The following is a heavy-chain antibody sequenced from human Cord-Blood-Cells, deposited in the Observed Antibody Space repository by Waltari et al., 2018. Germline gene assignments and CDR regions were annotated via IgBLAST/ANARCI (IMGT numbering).Heavy chain of an antibody. J-gene: IGHJ2*01. V-gene: IGHV4-34*01. Sequence: QVQLQQWGAGLLKPSETLSLTCAVYGGSLGGYSWSCIGQPPGKGLEWIGEINHSGSTNYNPSLKSRVTISVDTSKNQFSLKLSSVTAADTAVYYCARTIPPLSEEDWYFDLWGRGTLVTVSS. CDR3: ARTIPPLSEEDWYFDL. CDR2: INHSGST. CDR1: GGSLGGYS. D-gene: IGHD2-2*01.